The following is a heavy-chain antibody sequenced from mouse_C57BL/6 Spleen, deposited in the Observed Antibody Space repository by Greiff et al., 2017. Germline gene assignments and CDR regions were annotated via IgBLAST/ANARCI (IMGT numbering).Heavy chain of an antibody. CDR3: TTDGKDWYFDV. CDR2: IDPEDGDT. J-gene: IGHJ1*03. D-gene: IGHD2-1*01. Sequence: VQLQQSGAELVRPGASVKLSCTASGFNIKDYYMHWVKQRPEQGLEWIGGIDPEDGDTEYAPKFKGKATMTADTYSNTAYLQLSSLTTEDTAVYYCTTDGKDWYFDVWGTGTTVTVSS. V-gene: IGHV14-1*01. CDR1: GFNIKDYY.